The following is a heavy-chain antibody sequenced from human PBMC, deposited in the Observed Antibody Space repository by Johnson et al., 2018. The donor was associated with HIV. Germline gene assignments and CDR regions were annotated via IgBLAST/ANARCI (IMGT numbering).Heavy chain of an antibody. CDR3: ARDFNSGSPDGAFDI. J-gene: IGHJ3*02. V-gene: IGHV3-33*01. D-gene: IGHD4-23*01. CDR1: GFTFSNYG. CDR2: VWYDGSNE. Sequence: VQLVESGGGVVQPGRSLRLSCAASGFTFSNYGMHWVRQAPGKGLDWVAVVWYDGSNEYYADSVKGRFTISRDNSENTLYLQMNSLRAEDTAVYYCARDFNSGSPDGAFDIWGQGTMVTVSS.